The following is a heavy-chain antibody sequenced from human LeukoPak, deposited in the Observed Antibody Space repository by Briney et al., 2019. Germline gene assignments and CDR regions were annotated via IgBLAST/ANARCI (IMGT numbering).Heavy chain of an antibody. D-gene: IGHD3-22*01. V-gene: IGHV4-4*02. Sequence: PSGTLSLTCAVSGGSISSSNWWSWVRQPPGKGLEWIGEIYHSGSTNYNPSLKSRVTISVDTSKNQFSLKLSSVTAADTAVYYCARETYYYDSSGYYSDAFDIWGQGTMVTVSS. CDR2: IYHSGST. J-gene: IGHJ3*02. CDR1: GGSISSSNW. CDR3: ARETYYYDSSGYYSDAFDI.